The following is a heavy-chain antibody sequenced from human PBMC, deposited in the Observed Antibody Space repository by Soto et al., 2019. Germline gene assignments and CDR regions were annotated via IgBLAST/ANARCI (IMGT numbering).Heavy chain of an antibody. J-gene: IGHJ4*02. Sequence: QVQLQESGPGLVKPSQTLSLTCTVSGGSISSGGYYWSWIRQHPGKGLEWIGYIYYSGSTYYNPSPQSRVTISVTTSKNKFSLKRSSVTAADTAVYSCANIVSLAHGEFSDWGQGTLVTVSS. CDR2: IYYSGST. D-gene: IGHD3-10*01. CDR1: GGSISSGGYY. CDR3: ANIVSLAHGEFSD. V-gene: IGHV4-31*03.